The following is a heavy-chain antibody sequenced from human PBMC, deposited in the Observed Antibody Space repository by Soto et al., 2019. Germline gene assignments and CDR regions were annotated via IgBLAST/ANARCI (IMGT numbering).Heavy chain of an antibody. Sequence: PSETLSLTCTVSGGSISSSSYYWGWIRQPPGKGLEWIGSIYYSGSTYYNPSLKSRVTISVDTSKNQFSLKLSSVTAADTAVYYCARHGDYYDSSGYPAPFDYWGQGTLVTVSS. D-gene: IGHD3-22*01. J-gene: IGHJ4*02. CDR1: GGSISSSSYY. CDR2: IYYSGST. CDR3: ARHGDYYDSSGYPAPFDY. V-gene: IGHV4-39*01.